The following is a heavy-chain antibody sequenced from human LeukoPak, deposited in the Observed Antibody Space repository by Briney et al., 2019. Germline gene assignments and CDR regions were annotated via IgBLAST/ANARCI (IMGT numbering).Heavy chain of an antibody. J-gene: IGHJ4*02. CDR1: GFTFSTNA. Sequence: GGSLRLSCGASGFTFSTNAMSWVRQAPGKGLEWVSGVSDGGGRTFYAESVKGRFTISRDNSKNTLYLQMNSLRAEDTAVYYCARDQHGYSSSWYETDYWGQGTLVTVSS. CDR2: VSDGGGRT. CDR3: ARDQHGYSSSWYETDY. D-gene: IGHD6-13*01. V-gene: IGHV3-23*01.